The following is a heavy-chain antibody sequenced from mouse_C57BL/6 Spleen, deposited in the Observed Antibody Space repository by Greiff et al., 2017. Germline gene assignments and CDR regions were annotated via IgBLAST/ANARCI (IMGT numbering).Heavy chain of an antibody. CDR1: GFTFSDYG. CDR3: AKRLLPYFDY. J-gene: IGHJ2*01. CDR2: ISSGSSTI. D-gene: IGHD2-3*01. Sequence: EVKLVESGGGLVKPGGSLKLSCAASGFTFSDYGMHWVRQAPEKGLEWVAYISSGSSTIYYADTVKGRFTISRDNAKHTLFLQMTSLRSEDTATYYCAKRLLPYFDYWGQGTTLTVSS. V-gene: IGHV5-17*01.